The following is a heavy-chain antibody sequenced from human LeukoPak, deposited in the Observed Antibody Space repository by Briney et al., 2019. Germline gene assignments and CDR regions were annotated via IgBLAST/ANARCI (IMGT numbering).Heavy chain of an antibody. Sequence: GASVKVSCKASGYTFTSYDINWVRQAPGQGLEWMGGIIPIFGTANYAQKFQGRVTITADESTSTAYMELSSLRSEDTAVYYCARDGAYREGYYYYMDVWGKGTTVTVSS. CDR3: ARDGAYREGYYYYMDV. V-gene: IGHV1-69*13. J-gene: IGHJ6*03. CDR1: GYTFTSYD. CDR2: IIPIFGTA. D-gene: IGHD5-18*01.